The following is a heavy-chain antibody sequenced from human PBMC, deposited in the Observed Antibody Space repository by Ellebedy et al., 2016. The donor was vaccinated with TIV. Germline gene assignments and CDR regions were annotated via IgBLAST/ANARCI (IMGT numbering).Heavy chain of an antibody. D-gene: IGHD4-17*01. V-gene: IGHV3-7*01. CDR3: ARRGSYGDYAVQVNSWFDR. J-gene: IGHJ5*02. CDR1: GFSFRSYW. CDR2: IYQDGSEK. Sequence: PGGSLRLSCAASGFSFRSYWMGWVRQAPGKGLEWVANIYQDGSEKYYVDSVKGRFTISRDNAKNSLYLQLKSLRVEDKAVYYCARRGSYGDYAVQVNSWFDRWGRGTLVTVSS.